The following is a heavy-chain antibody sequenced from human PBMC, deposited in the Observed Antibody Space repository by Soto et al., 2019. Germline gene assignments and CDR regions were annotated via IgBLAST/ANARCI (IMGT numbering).Heavy chain of an antibody. CDR2: INSSGGRT. Sequence: QVQLVQSGAEVKKPGASVKVSCKASGYTFNNYYMHWVRQAPGQGLEWVGIINSSGGRTSYAQKFDGGVTMTRDTSMRTVYKELSSMRSEDRAVYYCAREAYIAAATFDYGGQGTLVTFSA. D-gene: IGHD6-13*01. J-gene: IGHJ4*02. CDR1: GYTFNNYY. V-gene: IGHV1-46*02. CDR3: AREAYIAAATFDY.